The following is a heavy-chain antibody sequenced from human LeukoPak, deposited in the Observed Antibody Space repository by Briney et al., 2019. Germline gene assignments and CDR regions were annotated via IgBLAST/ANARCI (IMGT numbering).Heavy chain of an antibody. Sequence: GGSLRLSCAASGFTFSSYAMNWVRQAPGKGLEWVSGISWNSGSIGYADSVKGRFTISRDNAKNSLYLQMNSLRAEDTALYYCAKSPSHNYYGSGSFDYWGQGTLVTVSS. CDR1: GFTFSSYA. V-gene: IGHV3-9*01. D-gene: IGHD3-10*01. J-gene: IGHJ4*02. CDR2: ISWNSGSI. CDR3: AKSPSHNYYGSGSFDY.